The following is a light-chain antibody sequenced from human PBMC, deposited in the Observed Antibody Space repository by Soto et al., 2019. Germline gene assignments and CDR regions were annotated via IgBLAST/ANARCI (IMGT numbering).Light chain of an antibody. J-gene: IGKJ5*01. V-gene: IGKV1-9*01. Sequence: DIPLTQSPSFLSASVGDRVTITCRASQGLSSSLAWYHQTPGKAPKLLIYAASTLQSGVPSRFSGSGSGTEFTLTISSLQPEDFATYYCQQLTSYPITFGQGTRLEIK. CDR3: QQLTSYPIT. CDR1: QGLSSS. CDR2: AAS.